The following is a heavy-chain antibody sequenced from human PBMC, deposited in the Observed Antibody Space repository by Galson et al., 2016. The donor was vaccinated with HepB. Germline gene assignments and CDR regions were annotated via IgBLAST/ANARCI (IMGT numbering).Heavy chain of an antibody. CDR3: ATHPRYQAAAEDY. CDR1: GYILTELS. CDR2: FDPEKSEA. V-gene: IGHV1-24*01. D-gene: IGHD6-13*01. Sequence: SVKVSCKVSGYILTELSMHWVRQAPGKGLEWMGGFDPEKSEAFYAQKFEGRVTMTEDTSTDTAYMELSSLRSEDTAVYYCATHPRYQAAAEDYWGQGTLVTVSS. J-gene: IGHJ4*02.